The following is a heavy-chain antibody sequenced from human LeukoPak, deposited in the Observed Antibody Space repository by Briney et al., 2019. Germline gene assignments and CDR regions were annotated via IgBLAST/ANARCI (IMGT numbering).Heavy chain of an antibody. V-gene: IGHV4-59*08. CDR3: ATVGDHTSHNFGVVIIEDEWAFDI. D-gene: IGHD3-3*01. J-gene: IGHJ3*02. CDR2: IYYSGST. Sequence: PSETLSLTCTVSGGSISSYYWSWIRQPPGKGLEWIGYIYYSGSTNYNPSLKSRVTISVDTSKNQFSLKLSSVTAADTAVYYCATVGDHTSHNFGVVIIEDEWAFDIWGQGTMVTVSS. CDR1: GGSISSYY.